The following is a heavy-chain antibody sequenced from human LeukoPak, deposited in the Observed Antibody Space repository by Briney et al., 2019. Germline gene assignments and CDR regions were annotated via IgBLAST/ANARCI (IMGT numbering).Heavy chain of an antibody. CDR1: GFTFSSYS. CDR2: ISSSSSYI. D-gene: IGHD1-26*01. J-gene: IGHJ4*02. CDR3: ARDRIVGATVDY. Sequence: GGSLRLSCAASGFTFSSYSMNWVRQAPGKGLEWVSSISSSSSYIYYADSVKGRFTISRDNAKNSLYLQMNSLRAEDTAVYYCARDRIVGATVDYWGQGTLVTVSS. V-gene: IGHV3-21*01.